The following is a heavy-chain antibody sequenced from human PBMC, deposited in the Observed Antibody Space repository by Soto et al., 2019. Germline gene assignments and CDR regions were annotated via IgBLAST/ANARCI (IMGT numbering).Heavy chain of an antibody. CDR2: ISYDGSNK. Sequence: QVQLVESGGGVVQPGRSLRLSCAASGFTFSSYAMHWVRQAPGKGLEWVAVISYDGSNKYYADSVKGRFTISRDNSKNTLYLQMNSLRAEDTAVYYCAREIGYCSSTSCYPGGYWGQGTLVTVSS. CDR3: AREIGYCSSTSCYPGGY. CDR1: GFTFSSYA. V-gene: IGHV3-30-3*01. J-gene: IGHJ4*02. D-gene: IGHD2-2*01.